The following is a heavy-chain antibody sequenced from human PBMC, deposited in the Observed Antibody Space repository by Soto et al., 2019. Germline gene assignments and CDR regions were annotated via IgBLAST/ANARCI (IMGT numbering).Heavy chain of an antibody. Sequence: GESLKSSCKASGYNFISYWINWVRQKTGKGLEWMGRIDPSDSYNNYSPSFQGQVNISADKSISTAYLQWSSLKASDTAMYYCTKQGGNQPIDXWGQGTMVAVSX. CDR1: GYNFISYW. V-gene: IGHV5-10-1*01. CDR2: IDPSDSYN. CDR3: TKQGGNQPIDX. J-gene: IGHJ4*02. D-gene: IGHD3-16*01.